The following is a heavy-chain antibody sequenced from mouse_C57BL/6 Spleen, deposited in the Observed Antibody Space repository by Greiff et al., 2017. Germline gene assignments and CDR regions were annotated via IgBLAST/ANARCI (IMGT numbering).Heavy chain of an antibody. CDR2: ILPGSGST. Sequence: QVQLKESGAELMKPGASVKLSCKATGYTFTGYWIEWVKQRPGHGLEWIGEILPGSGSTNYNEKFKGKATFTADTSSNTAYMQLSSLTTEDSAIYYCARKEGNYYGSHWYFDVWGTGTTVTVSS. CDR3: ARKEGNYYGSHWYFDV. V-gene: IGHV1-9*01. CDR1: GYTFTGYW. J-gene: IGHJ1*03. D-gene: IGHD1-1*01.